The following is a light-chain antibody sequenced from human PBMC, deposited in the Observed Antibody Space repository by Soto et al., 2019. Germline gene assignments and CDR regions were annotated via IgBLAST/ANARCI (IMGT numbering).Light chain of an antibody. CDR1: QNIGNW. J-gene: IGKJ1*01. CDR3: QQYNDEPWT. V-gene: IGKV1-5*01. Sequence: DIQMTPSPSPFFSFLGDRDTITFRASQNIGNWLAWYQQKPGKTPDLLIYDASSLESGVPLRFSGSGSGTEFTLTISSLQTDDSATYYCQQYNDEPWTFGQGTKV. CDR2: DAS.